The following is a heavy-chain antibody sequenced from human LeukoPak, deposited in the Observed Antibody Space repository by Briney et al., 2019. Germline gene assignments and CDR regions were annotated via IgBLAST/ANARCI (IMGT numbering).Heavy chain of an antibody. CDR1: GGSISSYY. V-gene: IGHV4-59*01. D-gene: IGHD3-10*01. CDR2: IYYSGST. Sequence: PSETLSLTCTVSGGSISSYYWSWIRRPPGKGLEWIGYIYYSGSTNYNPSLKSRVTISVDTSKNQFSLKLSSVTAADTAVYYCARSRMVRGVIRARYFDYWGQGTLVTVSS. J-gene: IGHJ4*02. CDR3: ARSRMVRGVIRARYFDY.